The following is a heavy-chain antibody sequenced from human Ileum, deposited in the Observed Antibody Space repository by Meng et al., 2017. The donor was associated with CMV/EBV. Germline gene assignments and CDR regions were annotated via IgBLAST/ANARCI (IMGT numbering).Heavy chain of an antibody. CDR3: ARGGGSPLWGY. Sequence: GESLKISCAGSGFTFSSYAMHWVRQAPGKGLEWVSAIGAGGGTYYADSVKGRFTISRDNAKNSLYLQMNSLRAADTAVYYCARGGGSPLWGYWGQGTLVTVSS. V-gene: IGHV3/OR16-10*01. CDR1: GFTFSSYA. CDR2: IGAGGGT. D-gene: IGHD1-26*01. J-gene: IGHJ4*02.